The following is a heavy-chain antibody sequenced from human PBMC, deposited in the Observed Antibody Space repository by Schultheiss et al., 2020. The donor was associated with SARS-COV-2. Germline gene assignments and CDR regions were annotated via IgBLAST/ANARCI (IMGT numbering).Heavy chain of an antibody. D-gene: IGHD2-15*01. J-gene: IGHJ6*02. CDR1: GFTFSSYA. Sequence: GGSLRLSCAASGFTFSSYAMHWVRQAPGKGLEWVAVISYDGSNKYYADSVKGRFTISRDNSKNTLYLQMNSLRAEDTAVYYCARDRAPRLQYYYYYYGMDVWGQGTTVTVSS. CDR3: ARDRAPRLQYYYYYYGMDV. V-gene: IGHV3-30*01. CDR2: ISYDGSNK.